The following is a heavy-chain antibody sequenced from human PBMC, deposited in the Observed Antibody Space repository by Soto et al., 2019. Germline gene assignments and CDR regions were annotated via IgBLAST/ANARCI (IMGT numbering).Heavy chain of an antibody. D-gene: IGHD2-15*01. V-gene: IGHV1-46*01. CDR2: ITLYNGST. CDR3: AREDIVVVTLFDY. CDR1: GYTFTYCS. Sequence: ASVKVSCKASGYTFTYCSLHWLQQAPGQGLERMRWITLYNGSTSYALKFQGRVTMTRDTSTSTVYMELSSLRSYDTAVYYCAREDIVVVTLFDYWGQGTLVTVSS. J-gene: IGHJ4*02.